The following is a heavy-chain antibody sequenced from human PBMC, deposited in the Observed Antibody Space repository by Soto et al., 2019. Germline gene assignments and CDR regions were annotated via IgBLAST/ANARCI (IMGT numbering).Heavy chain of an antibody. Sequence: VQLVQSGAEVKKAGSSVKVSCKSSGGTFSSYVISWVRQAPGRGLEWMGGITPIFGTTNYAQKCEGRVTITADKSTTTAYLELTSLLSEDTAVYYCARLPRVMLPTLEGGLDVWGQGTTVTVFS. J-gene: IGHJ6*02. CDR3: ARLPRVMLPTLEGGLDV. D-gene: IGHD3-10*02. V-gene: IGHV1-69*14. CDR2: ITPIFGTT. CDR1: GGTFSSYV.